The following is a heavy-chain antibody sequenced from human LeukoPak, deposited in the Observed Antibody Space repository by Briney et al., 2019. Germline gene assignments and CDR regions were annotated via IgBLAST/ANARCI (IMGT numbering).Heavy chain of an antibody. J-gene: IGHJ6*02. D-gene: IGHD6-19*01. CDR2: ISYDGSNK. CDR1: GFTFSSYA. Sequence: GGSLRLSCAASGFTFSSYAMHWVRQAPGKGLEWVAVISYDGSNKYYADSVKGRFTISRDNSKNTLYLQMNSLRAEDTAVYYCARIIAVAPRYGMDVWGQGTTVTVSS. V-gene: IGHV3-30-3*01. CDR3: ARIIAVAPRYGMDV.